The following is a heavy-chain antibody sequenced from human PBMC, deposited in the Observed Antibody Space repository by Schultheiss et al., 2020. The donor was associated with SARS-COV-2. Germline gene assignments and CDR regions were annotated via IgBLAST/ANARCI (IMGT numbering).Heavy chain of an antibody. D-gene: IGHD5-12*01. V-gene: IGHV4-61*08. CDR1: GGSISSGGYY. Sequence: SETLSLTCTVSGGSISSGGYYWSWIRQHPGKGLEWIGYIYYSGSTNYNPSLKSRVTISVDTSKNQFSLKLSSVTAADTAVYYCAIWGGDSAFPFDRWGQGTLVTVSS. CDR2: IYYSGST. J-gene: IGHJ4*02. CDR3: AIWGGDSAFPFDR.